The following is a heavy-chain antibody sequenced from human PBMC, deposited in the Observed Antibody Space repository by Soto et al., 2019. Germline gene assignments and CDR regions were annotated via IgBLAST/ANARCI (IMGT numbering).Heavy chain of an antibody. V-gene: IGHV3-30*01. CDR3: VSHDTSMSSYNSFGIDV. D-gene: IGHD5-18*01. CDR2: ITYNGDNV. Sequence: QVQLVESGGGVVPSGRSLRLSCAASGFSFRTFAMHWVRQVPGKGLEWMTVITYNGDNVHYADSVKGRFTVSRDNSKDTLYLERTSLITEDTDVYYCVSHDTSMSSYNSFGIDVWGQGTKVTVYS. J-gene: IGHJ6*02. CDR1: GFSFRTFA.